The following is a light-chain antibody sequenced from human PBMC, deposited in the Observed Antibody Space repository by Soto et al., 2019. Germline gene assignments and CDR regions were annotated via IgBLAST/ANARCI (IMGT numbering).Light chain of an antibody. V-gene: IGLV1-47*01. Sequence: QSVLTQPPSASGTPGQRVTISCSASSSNSENHHLYLYQQVPGTPPQLLIYRNNQRPSGVPDRFSGSRSGTSASLAISGLGSEDEADYYRAIWDDQLSGLFGGGTKLTVL. CDR2: RNN. J-gene: IGLJ2*01. CDR1: SSNSENHH. CDR3: AIWDDQLSGL.